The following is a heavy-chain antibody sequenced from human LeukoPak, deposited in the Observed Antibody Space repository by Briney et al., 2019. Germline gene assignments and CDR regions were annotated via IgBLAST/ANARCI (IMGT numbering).Heavy chain of an antibody. CDR2: IYYSGST. J-gene: IGHJ5*02. CDR3: ARDLTGDQFFDP. D-gene: IGHD7-27*01. Sequence: SETLSRTCNVSGGSISNDGYYWSWIHQHPGKGLEWLGYIYYSGSTYYNPSLKSRVTLSVDTSKSQFSLRLSSVTAADTAVYYCARDLTGDQFFDPWGQGTLVTVSS. CDR1: GGSISNDGYY. V-gene: IGHV4-31*03.